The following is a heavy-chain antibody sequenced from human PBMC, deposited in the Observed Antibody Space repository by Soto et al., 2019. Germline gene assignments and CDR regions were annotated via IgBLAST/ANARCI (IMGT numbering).Heavy chain of an antibody. CDR3: ARAYFDFTGGYSPYWYSEV. V-gene: IGHV4-61*01. D-gene: IGHD3-3*01. J-gene: IGHJ2*01. CDR1: GDSVSSDSYY. CDR2: IYHSGST. Sequence: SETLSLTCTVSGDSVSSDSYYWSWIRQPPGKTLEWIGYIYHSGSTSYNPSLQSRVTMSIDTSKNQFSLNLTSVTAADTAVYYCARAYFDFTGGYSPYWYSEVWGRGTLVTVSS.